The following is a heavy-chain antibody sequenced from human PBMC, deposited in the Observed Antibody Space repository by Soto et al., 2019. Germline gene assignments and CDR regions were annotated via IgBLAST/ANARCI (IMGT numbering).Heavy chain of an antibody. CDR2: ISKSDYT. CDR3: AREDSIIIPAVSDF. CDR1: GFAFDNYG. D-gene: IGHD2-2*01. V-gene: IGHV3-21*01. J-gene: IGHJ4*02. Sequence: GGSLRLSCTVSGFAFDNYGINWVRQAPGKGLEWVSSISKSDYTYYSDSVKGRFAISRDNAKSSVSLQMNTLRVEDTAVYYCAREDSIIIPAVSDFWGQGTLVTVSS.